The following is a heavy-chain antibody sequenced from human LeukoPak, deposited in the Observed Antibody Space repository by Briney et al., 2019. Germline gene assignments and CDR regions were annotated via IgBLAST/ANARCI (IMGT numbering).Heavy chain of an antibody. CDR2: IYTSGST. D-gene: IGHD6-13*01. Sequence: SETLPLTCTVSGGSISSYSWNRIRQPAGKGLEWIGRIYTSGSTNYNPSLKSRVTISVDKSKNQFSLNLSSVTAADTAVYYCAREQRITSAGTFDYWGQGTLVTVSS. V-gene: IGHV4-4*07. CDR3: AREQRITSAGTFDY. CDR1: GGSISSYS. J-gene: IGHJ4*02.